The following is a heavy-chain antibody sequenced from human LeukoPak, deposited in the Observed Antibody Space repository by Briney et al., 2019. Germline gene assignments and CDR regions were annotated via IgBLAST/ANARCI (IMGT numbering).Heavy chain of an antibody. V-gene: IGHV3-23*01. CDR1: GFTFSSYA. Sequence: PGGSLRLSCAASGFTFSSYAMSWVRQAPGKGLEWVSAISGSGGSTYYADSVKGRFTISRDNSKNTLYLQMNSLRAEDTAVYYCARDEHDSSGYYYVYYYYGMDVWGQGTTVTVSS. CDR3: ARDEHDSSGYYYVYYYYGMDV. J-gene: IGHJ6*02. D-gene: IGHD3-22*01. CDR2: ISGSGGST.